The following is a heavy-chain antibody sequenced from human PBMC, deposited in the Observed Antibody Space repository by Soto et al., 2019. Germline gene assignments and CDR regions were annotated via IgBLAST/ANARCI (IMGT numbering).Heavy chain of an antibody. CDR2: IKSKTDGGTT. D-gene: IGHD5-18*01. CDR1: GFTFSNAW. CDR3: TTEPRGFSYGYYYYGMDV. V-gene: IGHV3-15*07. Sequence: GGSLRLSCAASGFTFSNAWMNWVRQAPGKGLEWVGRIKSKTDGGTTDYAAPVQGRFTISRDDSKNTLYLQMNSLKTGDTAVYYCTTEPRGFSYGYYYYGMDVWGQGTTVTASS. J-gene: IGHJ6*02.